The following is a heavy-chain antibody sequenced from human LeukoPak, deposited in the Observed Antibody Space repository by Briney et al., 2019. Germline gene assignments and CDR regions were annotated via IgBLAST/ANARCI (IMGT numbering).Heavy chain of an antibody. CDR3: AKSDSSGYYQLYFDY. CDR2: ISGSGGST. V-gene: IGHV3-23*01. D-gene: IGHD3-22*01. J-gene: IGHJ4*02. CDR1: GFTFSSYA. Sequence: PGGSLRLSCAASGFTFSSYAMSWVRQAPGKGLEWVSAISGSGGSTYYADSMKGRFTISRDNSKNTLYLQMNSLRAEDTAVYYCAKSDSSGYYQLYFDYWGQGTLVTVSS.